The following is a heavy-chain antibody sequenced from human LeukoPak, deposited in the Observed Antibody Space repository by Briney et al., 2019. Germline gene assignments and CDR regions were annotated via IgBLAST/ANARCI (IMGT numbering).Heavy chain of an antibody. CDR2: ISAGGADT. V-gene: IGHV3-23*01. J-gene: IGHJ4*02. Sequence: GGSLRLSCAASGFTFSSYEMNWVRQAPGKGLEWVSSISAGGADTYYADSVKGRFTISRDNSKNTLYLQMSSLRAEDTAVFYCAKKFLTGRLIDYWGQGTLVTVSS. CDR1: GFTFSSYE. D-gene: IGHD7-27*01. CDR3: AKKFLTGRLIDY.